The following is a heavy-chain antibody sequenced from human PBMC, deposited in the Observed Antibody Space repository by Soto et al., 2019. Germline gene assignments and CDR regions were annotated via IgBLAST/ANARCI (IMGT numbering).Heavy chain of an antibody. V-gene: IGHV3-48*04. CDR3: ASLGMVTATRGY. CDR1: GFTFSSYW. J-gene: IGHJ4*02. D-gene: IGHD2-21*02. CDR2: ISSSGSTI. Sequence: GGSLRLSCAASGFTFSSYWMSWVRQPPGKGLEWVSYISSSGSTIYYADSVKGRFTISRDNAKNSLYLQMNSLRAEDTAVYYCASLGMVTATRGYWGQGTLVTVSS.